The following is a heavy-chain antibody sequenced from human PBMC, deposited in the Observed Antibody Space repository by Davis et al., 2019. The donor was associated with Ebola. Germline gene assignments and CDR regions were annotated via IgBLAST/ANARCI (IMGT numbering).Heavy chain of an antibody. Sequence: AASVKVSCKASGYTFTSYGFSWVRQAPGQGLEWMGWISAYNGNTNYAQKLQGRVTMTTDTSTSTAYMELRSLRSDDTAVYYCARGITMVQGVTPFDYWGQGTLVTVSS. CDR1: GYTFTSYG. CDR3: ARGITMVQGVTPFDY. V-gene: IGHV1-18*01. J-gene: IGHJ4*02. D-gene: IGHD3-10*01. CDR2: ISAYNGNT.